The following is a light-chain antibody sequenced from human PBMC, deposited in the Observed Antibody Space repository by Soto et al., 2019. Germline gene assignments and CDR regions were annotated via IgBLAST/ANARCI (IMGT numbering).Light chain of an antibody. V-gene: IGLV2-23*01. CDR2: EGS. CDR3: CSYAGSSTYVV. Sequence: QSALTQPASVSGSPGQSITISCTGTSSDVGSYNLVSWYQQHPGKAPKLMIYEGSQRPSGVSNRFSGSKSGNTASLTISGRQAEDEADYYCCSYAGSSTYVVFGGGTKVTVL. J-gene: IGLJ2*01. CDR1: SSDVGSYNL.